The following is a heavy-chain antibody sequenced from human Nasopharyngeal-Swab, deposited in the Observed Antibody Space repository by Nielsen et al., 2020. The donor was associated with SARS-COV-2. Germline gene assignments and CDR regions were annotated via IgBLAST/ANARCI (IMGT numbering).Heavy chain of an antibody. CDR2: ISYDGSNK. D-gene: IGHD3-9*01. CDR3: ARDGIAFYDILPSSGWFDP. J-gene: IGHJ5*02. V-gene: IGHV3-30-3*01. Sequence: WIRQPPGKGLEWVAVISYDGSNKYYADSVKGRFTISRDNSKNTLYLQMNSLRAEDTAVYYCARDGIAFYDILPSSGWFDPWGQGTLATVSS.